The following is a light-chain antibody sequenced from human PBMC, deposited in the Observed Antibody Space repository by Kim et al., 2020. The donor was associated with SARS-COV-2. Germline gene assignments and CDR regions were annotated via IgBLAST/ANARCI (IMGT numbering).Light chain of an antibody. CDR1: QSVSSSY. CDR2: GES. V-gene: IGKV3-20*01. CDR3: QQYGSPHT. Sequence: EIVLTQSPGTLSLSPGERATLSCRASQSVSSSYLAWYQQKPGQAPRLLIYGESSRATGIPDRFSGSGSGTDFTLTISRLETEDFAVYYCQQYGSPHTFGQGTKLEI. J-gene: IGKJ2*01.